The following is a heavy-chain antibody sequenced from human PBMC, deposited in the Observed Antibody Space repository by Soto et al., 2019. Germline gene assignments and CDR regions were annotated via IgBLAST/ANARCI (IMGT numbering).Heavy chain of an antibody. Sequence: SETLSLTCAVYGGSFSGYYWSWIRQPPGKGLEWIGEINHSGSTNYNPSLKSRVTISVDTSKNQFSLKLSSVTAADTAVYYCASSSGYDSSGFHYWGQGTLVTVSS. CDR3: ASSSGYDSSGFHY. V-gene: IGHV4-34*01. J-gene: IGHJ4*02. CDR1: GGSFSGYY. D-gene: IGHD3-22*01. CDR2: INHSGST.